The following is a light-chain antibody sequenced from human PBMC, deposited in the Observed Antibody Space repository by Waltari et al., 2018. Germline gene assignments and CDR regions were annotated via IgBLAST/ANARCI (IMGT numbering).Light chain of an antibody. CDR1: QSVSSN. J-gene: IGKJ3*01. Sequence: DIVMTQSPVTLSVSPGESATLSCRASQSVSSNLAWYPQKPGQAPRLLIYGASTRATGIPARFSGSGSGTEFTLTISSLQSEDFAVYYCQQYNNWPPLFTFGPGTKVDIK. CDR2: GAS. CDR3: QQYNNWPPLFT. V-gene: IGKV3-15*01.